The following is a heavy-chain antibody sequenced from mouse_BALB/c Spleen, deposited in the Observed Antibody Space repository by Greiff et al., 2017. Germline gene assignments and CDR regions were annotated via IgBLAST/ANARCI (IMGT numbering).Heavy chain of an antibody. J-gene: IGHJ4*01. D-gene: IGHD1-1*01. Sequence: QVQLKESGPGLVAPSQSLSITCTVSGFSLTSYCVHWVRQPPGKGLEWLGVIWAGGSTNYNSALMSRLSISKDNSKSQVFLKMNSLQTDDTAMYYCARVYYYGYYAMDYWGQGTSVTVSS. V-gene: IGHV2-9*02. CDR2: IWAGGST. CDR3: ARVYYYGYYAMDY. CDR1: GFSLTSYC.